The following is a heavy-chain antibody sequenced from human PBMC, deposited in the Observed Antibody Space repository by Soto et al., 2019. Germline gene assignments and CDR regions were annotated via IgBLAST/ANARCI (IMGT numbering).Heavy chain of an antibody. J-gene: IGHJ4*02. CDR2: IYYSGST. CDR1: GGSISSYY. Sequence: PSETLSLTCTVSGGSISSYYWSWILQPPGKGLEWIGYIYYSGSTNYNPSLKSRVTISVDTSKNQFSLKLSSVTAADTAVYYCAKDQGIAVAVFDYWGRGTLVTVSS. D-gene: IGHD6-19*01. V-gene: IGHV4-59*01. CDR3: AKDQGIAVAVFDY.